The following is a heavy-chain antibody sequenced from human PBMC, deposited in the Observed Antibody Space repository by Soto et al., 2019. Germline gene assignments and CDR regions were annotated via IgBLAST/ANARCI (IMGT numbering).Heavy chain of an antibody. V-gene: IGHV4-34*01. CDR3: ARGTLYYYDSSGYYVPHAFDI. D-gene: IGHD3-22*01. Sequence: SETLSLTCAVYGGSFSGYYWSWIRQPPGKGLEWIGEINHSGSTNYNPSLKSRVTISVDTSKNQFSLKLSSVTAADTAVYYCARGTLYYYDSSGYYVPHAFDIWGQGTMVTVSS. CDR1: GGSFSGYY. J-gene: IGHJ3*02. CDR2: INHSGST.